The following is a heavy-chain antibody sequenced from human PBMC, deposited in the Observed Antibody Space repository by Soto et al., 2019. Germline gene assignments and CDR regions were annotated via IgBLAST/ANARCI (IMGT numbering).Heavy chain of an antibody. J-gene: IGHJ6*02. CDR1: GGSFSGYY. Sequence: PSETLSLTCAVYGGSFSGYYWSWIRQPPGKGLEWIGEINHSGSTNYNPSLKSRVTISVDTSKNQFSLKLSSVTAADTAVYYCARAPRESIAAAGTVRYYGMDVWGQGTTVTVSS. V-gene: IGHV4-34*01. D-gene: IGHD6-13*01. CDR2: INHSGST. CDR3: ARAPRESIAAAGTVRYYGMDV.